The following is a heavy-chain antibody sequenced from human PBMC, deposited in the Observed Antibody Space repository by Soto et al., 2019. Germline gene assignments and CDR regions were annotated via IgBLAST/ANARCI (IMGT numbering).Heavy chain of an antibody. CDR1: GYSFTSYW. CDR2: VYPGDSDT. Sequence: PGESLKISCKGSGYSFTSYWIGWVRQMPGKGLEWMRIVYPGDSDTRYSPSFQGQVTISADKSISTAYLQWSSLKASDTAMYYCARPYYYDSSGYWVGAFDIWGQGTMVTVSS. CDR3: ARPYYYDSSGYWVGAFDI. V-gene: IGHV5-51*01. D-gene: IGHD3-22*01. J-gene: IGHJ3*02.